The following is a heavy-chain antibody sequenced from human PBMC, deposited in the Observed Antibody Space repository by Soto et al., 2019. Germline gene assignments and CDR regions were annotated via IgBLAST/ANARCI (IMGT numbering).Heavy chain of an antibody. D-gene: IGHD3-22*01. J-gene: IGHJ3*02. V-gene: IGHV1-2*02. CDR1: GYTFTGYY. CDR2: INPNSGGT. CDR3: ASSDTMLDARWAFDI. Sequence: PGASVKVSCKASGYTFTGYYMHWVRQAPGQGLEWMGWINPNSGGTNYAQKFQGRVTMTRDTSISTAYMELSRLRSDDTAVYYCASSDTMLDARWAFDIWGQGTMVTV.